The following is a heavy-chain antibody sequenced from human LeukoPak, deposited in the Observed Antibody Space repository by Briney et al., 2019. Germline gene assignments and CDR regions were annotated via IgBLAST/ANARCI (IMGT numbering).Heavy chain of an antibody. CDR3: ARVSYSSSGYDY. CDR1: GFTFSSYG. V-gene: IGHV3-33*01. J-gene: IGHJ4*02. Sequence: GGSLRLSCAASGFTFSSYGMHWVRQAPGKGLEWVAVIWYDGSNKYYADSVKGRFTISRDSSKNTLYLQMNSLRAEDTAVYYCARVSYSSSGYDYWGQGTLVTVPS. D-gene: IGHD6-13*01. CDR2: IWYDGSNK.